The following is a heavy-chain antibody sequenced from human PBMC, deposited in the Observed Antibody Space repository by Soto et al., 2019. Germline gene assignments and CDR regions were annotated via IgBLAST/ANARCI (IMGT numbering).Heavy chain of an antibody. Sequence: EVQLVESGGGLVQPGGSLRLSCAASGFIFNSYWMSWVRQAPGEGPEWVASIEPDGSGKYYVDSVRGRFTISRDNAKNSVFLQMNSLRVEDTAVYYCGSDATIHRDWGQGTLVTVSS. CDR2: IEPDGSGK. V-gene: IGHV3-7*01. J-gene: IGHJ4*02. CDR3: GSDATIHRD. CDR1: GFIFNSYW. D-gene: IGHD3-3*01.